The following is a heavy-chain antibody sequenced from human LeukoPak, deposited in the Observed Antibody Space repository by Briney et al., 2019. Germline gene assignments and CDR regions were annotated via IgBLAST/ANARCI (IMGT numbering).Heavy chain of an antibody. J-gene: IGHJ4*02. Sequence: ASVKVSCKVSGYTLTELSMHWVRQAPGKGLEWMGGFYPEDGETIYAQKFQGRVTMTEDTSTDTAYMAVSSLRSEDTAVYYCATGPGDYDYWGQGTLVTVSS. CDR3: ATGPGDYDY. V-gene: IGHV1-24*01. D-gene: IGHD4-17*01. CDR2: FYPEDGET. CDR1: GYTLTELS.